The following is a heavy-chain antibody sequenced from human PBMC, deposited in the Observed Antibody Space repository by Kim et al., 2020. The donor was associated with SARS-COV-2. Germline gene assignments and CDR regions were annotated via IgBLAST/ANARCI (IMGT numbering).Heavy chain of an antibody. CDR2: IIPIFGTA. Sequence: SVKVSCKASGVTFSSYAISWVRQAPGQGLEWMGGIIPIFGTANYAQKFQGRVTITADESTSTAYMELSSLRSEDTAVHYWARESLDIVATRRYYYYGMDVWGQGTTVTVSS. J-gene: IGHJ6*02. D-gene: IGHD5-12*01. V-gene: IGHV1-69*13. CDR3: ARESLDIVATRRYYYYGMDV. CDR1: GVTFSSYA.